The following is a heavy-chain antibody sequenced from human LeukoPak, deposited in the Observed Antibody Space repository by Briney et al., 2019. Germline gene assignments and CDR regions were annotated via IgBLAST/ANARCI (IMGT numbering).Heavy chain of an antibody. CDR3: ARENYRHSWEPHYLDY. J-gene: IGHJ4*02. CDR1: GYTFTSYG. D-gene: IGHD1-26*01. Sequence: ASVKVSCKASGYTFTSYGISWVRQAPGQGLEWMGWISAYNGNTNYAQKLQGRVTMTTDTSTSTAYMELRSQRSDDTAVYYCARENYRHSWEPHYLDYWGQGTLVTVSS. CDR2: ISAYNGNT. V-gene: IGHV1-18*01.